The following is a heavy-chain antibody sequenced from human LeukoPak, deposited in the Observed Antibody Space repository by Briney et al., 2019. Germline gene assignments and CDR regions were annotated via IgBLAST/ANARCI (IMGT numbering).Heavy chain of an antibody. Sequence: SGGSLRLSCAASGFTFFSYTMNWVRQAPGKGLEWVSSISSSSSSTYYADSVKGRFTISRDNSKNTLYLQMNSLRAEDTAVYYCAYCISSSCYVFFQHWGQGTLVTVSS. CDR3: AYCISSSCYVFFQH. CDR1: GFTFFSYT. CDR2: ISSSSSST. D-gene: IGHD2-2*01. V-gene: IGHV3-23*01. J-gene: IGHJ1*01.